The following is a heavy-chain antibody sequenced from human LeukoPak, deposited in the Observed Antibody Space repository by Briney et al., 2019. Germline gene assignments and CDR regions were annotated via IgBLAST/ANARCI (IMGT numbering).Heavy chain of an antibody. Sequence: PSETLSLTCAVYGGSFSGYYWSWIPQPPGKGLEWIGEINHSGSTNYNPSLKSRVTISVDTSKNQFSLKLSSVTAADTAVYYCASFIVGARHAFDIWGQGTMVTVSS. CDR3: ASFIVGARHAFDI. CDR2: INHSGST. V-gene: IGHV4-34*01. CDR1: GGSFSGYY. D-gene: IGHD1-26*01. J-gene: IGHJ3*02.